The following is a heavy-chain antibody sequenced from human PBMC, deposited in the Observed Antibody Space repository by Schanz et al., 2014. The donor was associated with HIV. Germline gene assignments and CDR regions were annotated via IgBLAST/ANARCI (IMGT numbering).Heavy chain of an antibody. CDR2: ISYDGTNE. J-gene: IGHJ6*02. D-gene: IGHD1-26*01. V-gene: IGHV3-30*03. Sequence: QVQLVESGGGVVQPGRSLRLSCAASGFTFSSYGMHWVRQAPGKGLEWVAVISYDGTNEYYADSVKGRFTVSRDNSKNTLYLQMNSLRAEDTAVYYCARTSRIVIPDRDPRLSYLYGMDVWGQGTTVTVSS. CDR3: ARTSRIVIPDRDPRLSYLYGMDV. CDR1: GFTFSSYG.